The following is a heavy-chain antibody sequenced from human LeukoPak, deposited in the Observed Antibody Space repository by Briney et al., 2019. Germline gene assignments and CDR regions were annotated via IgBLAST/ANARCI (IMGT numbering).Heavy chain of an antibody. Sequence: ASVKVSCKASGYTFTSYGISWVRQAPGQGLAWMGWISAYNGNTNYAQKLQGRVTMTTDTSTSTAYMELRSLRSDDTAVYYCARDSWVEQWLVRSGYYFDYWGQGTLVTVSS. J-gene: IGHJ4*02. V-gene: IGHV1-18*01. CDR3: ARDSWVEQWLVRSGYYFDY. CDR1: GYTFTSYG. CDR2: ISAYNGNT. D-gene: IGHD6-19*01.